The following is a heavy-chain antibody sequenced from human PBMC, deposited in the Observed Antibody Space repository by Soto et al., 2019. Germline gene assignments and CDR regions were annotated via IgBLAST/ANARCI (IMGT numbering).Heavy chain of an antibody. CDR1: GFTFSSYG. Sequence: GGSLRLSCAASGFTFSSYGMHWVRQAPGKGLEWVAVIWCDGSNKYYADSVKGRFTISRDNSKNTLYLQMNSLRAEDTAVYYFAKSGRYYDILAGCWDYSSSGMDVWGQGTLVTVSS. CDR2: IWCDGSNK. V-gene: IGHV3-33*06. D-gene: IGHD3-9*01. J-gene: IGHJ6*02. CDR3: AKSGRYYDILAGCWDYSSSGMDV.